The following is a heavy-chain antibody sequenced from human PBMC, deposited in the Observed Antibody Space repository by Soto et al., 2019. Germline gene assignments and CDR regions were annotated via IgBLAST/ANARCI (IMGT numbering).Heavy chain of an antibody. D-gene: IGHD1-26*01. V-gene: IGHV3-23*01. Sequence: EVQLLESGGGLVQPGGSLRLSCAASGFTFSNYAMSWVRQAPGKGLEWVSAISESGDRTYYADSVKGRSTISRDNSKNTLYLQMNSLRAEDTAVYYCVKEKSRYSFGRDWGQGTLVTVSS. CDR3: VKEKSRYSFGRD. J-gene: IGHJ4*02. CDR2: ISESGDRT. CDR1: GFTFSNYA.